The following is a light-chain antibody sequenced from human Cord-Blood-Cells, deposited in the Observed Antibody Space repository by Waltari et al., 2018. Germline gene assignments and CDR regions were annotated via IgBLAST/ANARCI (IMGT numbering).Light chain of an antibody. Sequence: QSALTQPRPVSGPPAQSVTISRPGTSNDVGGYQYVLWFHTHPGKAPKLLIYDVSKRPSGVPDRFSGSKSGNTASLTISGLQAEDEADYYCCSYAGSYTYVFGTGTKVTVL. J-gene: IGLJ1*01. CDR3: CSYAGSYTYV. CDR1: SNDVGGYQY. V-gene: IGLV2-11*01. CDR2: DVS.